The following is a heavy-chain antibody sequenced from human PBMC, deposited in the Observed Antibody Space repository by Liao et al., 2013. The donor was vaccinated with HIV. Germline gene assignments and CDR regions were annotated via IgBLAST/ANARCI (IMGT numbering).Heavy chain of an antibody. V-gene: IGHV4-61*02. Sequence: QVQLQESGPGLVKPSQTLSLTCTVSGGSISSGSSYWSWIRQPAGKGLEWIGRIYTSGSTNYNPSLKSRITILVDTSKNQFSLKLTSVTAADTAVYYCARGYAEGGLDVWGKGTTVTVSS. CDR3: ARGYAEGGLDV. J-gene: IGHJ6*04. CDR2: IYTSGST. D-gene: IGHD2-8*01. CDR1: GGSISSGSSY.